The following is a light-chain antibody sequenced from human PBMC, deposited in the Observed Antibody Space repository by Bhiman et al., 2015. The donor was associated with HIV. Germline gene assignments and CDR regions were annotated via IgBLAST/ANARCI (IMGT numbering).Light chain of an antibody. V-gene: IGLV2-11*01. CDR2: DVS. Sequence: QSALTQPASVSGSPGQSITISCTGTSSEVGAYNFVSWYQQYPGKAPKLIIYDVSERPSGVPDRFSGSKSGNTASLTISGLQAEDEADYYCCSYAGSYSYVFGPGTKVTVL. CDR3: CSYAGSYSYV. J-gene: IGLJ1*01. CDR1: SSEVGAYNF.